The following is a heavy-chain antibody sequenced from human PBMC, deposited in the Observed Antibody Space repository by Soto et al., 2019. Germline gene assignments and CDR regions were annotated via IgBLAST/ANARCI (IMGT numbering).Heavy chain of an antibody. Sequence: QVQLVQSGAEVKKPGSSVKVSCKASGGTFSRYTITWVRQAPGQGLEWMGGITPMFGTPNYAQKFQGRVTITADESTSTAYMELSSLRSGDTAMYYCARDGTLYDSSAYYYLYWGQGTLVTVSS. J-gene: IGHJ4*02. CDR1: GGTFSRYT. D-gene: IGHD3-22*01. CDR3: ARDGTLYDSSAYYYLY. V-gene: IGHV1-69*01. CDR2: ITPMFGTP.